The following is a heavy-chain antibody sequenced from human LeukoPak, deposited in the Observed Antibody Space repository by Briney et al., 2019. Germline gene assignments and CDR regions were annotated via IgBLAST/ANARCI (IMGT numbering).Heavy chain of an antibody. CDR1: GGTFSSYA. D-gene: IGHD4-11*01. J-gene: IGHJ4*02. CDR3: ARVRYDYSNYYFDY. Sequence: SSVKASCKASGGTFSSYAISWVRQAPGQGLEWMGGIIPIFGTANYAQKFQGRVTITADESTSTAYMELSSLRSEDTAVYYCARVRYDYSNYYFDYWGQGTLVTVSS. V-gene: IGHV1-69*01. CDR2: IIPIFGTA.